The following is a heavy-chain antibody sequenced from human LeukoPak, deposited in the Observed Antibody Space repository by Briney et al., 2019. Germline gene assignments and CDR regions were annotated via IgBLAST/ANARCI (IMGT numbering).Heavy chain of an antibody. CDR2: ISYDGSNK. Sequence: GGSVRLSCADSGFTFSSYGMHWVRQAPGKGLKWVAVISYDGSNKYYADSVKGRFTISRDNSKNTLYLQMNSLRAEDTAVYYCARDSPFFDYWGQGTLVTVSS. CDR1: GFTFSSYG. CDR3: ARDSPFFDY. J-gene: IGHJ4*02. V-gene: IGHV3-30*03.